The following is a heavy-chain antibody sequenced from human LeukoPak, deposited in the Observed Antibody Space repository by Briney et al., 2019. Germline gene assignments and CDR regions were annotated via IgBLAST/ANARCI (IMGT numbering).Heavy chain of an antibody. CDR3: AVQDDSSGYYYYYMDV. V-gene: IGHV4-34*01. CDR2: INHSGST. D-gene: IGHD3-22*01. J-gene: IGHJ6*03. Sequence: SETLSLTCAVYGGSFSGYYWSWIRQPPGKGLEWIGEINHSGSTSYNPSLKSRVTISVDTSKNQFSLKLSSVTAADTAVYYCAVQDDSSGYYYYYMDVWGKGTTVTISS. CDR1: GGSFSGYY.